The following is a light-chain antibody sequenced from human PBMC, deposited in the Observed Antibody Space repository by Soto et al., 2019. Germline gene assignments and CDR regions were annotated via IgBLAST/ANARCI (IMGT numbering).Light chain of an antibody. CDR1: QSSRYW. CDR2: DAS. V-gene: IGKV1-5*01. Sequence: DIQMTQSPATLSASVGDRATITCRASQSSRYWMAWYQQKPGKAPSLLIFDASTLHSGVPSRFSGSGSGTDFTLTISSLQPDDFATYYCQQFAISTTFGQGTKVDIK. J-gene: IGKJ1*01. CDR3: QQFAISTT.